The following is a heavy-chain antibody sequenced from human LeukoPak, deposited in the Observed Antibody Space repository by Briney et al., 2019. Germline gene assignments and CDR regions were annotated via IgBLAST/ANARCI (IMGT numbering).Heavy chain of an antibody. CDR2: ISAYNGNT. D-gene: IGHD3-22*01. CDR1: GYTFTSYG. V-gene: IGHV1-18*01. J-gene: IGHJ4*02. CDR3: LYDSSGYYYFDY. Sequence: ASVKVSSKASGYTFTSYGISWVRQAPGQGLEWMGWISAYNGNTNYAQKLQGRVTMTRDTSISTAYMELSRLRSDDTAVYYCLYDSSGYYYFDYWGQGTLVTVSS.